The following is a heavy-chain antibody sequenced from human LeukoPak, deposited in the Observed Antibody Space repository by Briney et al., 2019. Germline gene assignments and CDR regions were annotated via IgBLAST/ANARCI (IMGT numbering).Heavy chain of an antibody. D-gene: IGHD3-3*01. V-gene: IGHV1-69*04. J-gene: IGHJ4*02. CDR1: GGTFSSYA. Sequence: SVTVSCTASGGTFSSYAISWVRPAPGQGLEWMGRIIPILGIANYAQKFQGRVTITADKSTSTAYMELSSLRSEDTAVYYCAAQGIFGVVIMSPNWGQGTLVTVSS. CDR2: IIPILGIA. CDR3: AAQGIFGVVIMSPN.